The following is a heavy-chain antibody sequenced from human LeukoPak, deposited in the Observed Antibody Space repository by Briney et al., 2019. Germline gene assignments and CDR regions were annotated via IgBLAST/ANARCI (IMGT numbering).Heavy chain of an antibody. CDR3: ARVHGGNSPDY. CDR2: IYYSGST. D-gene: IGHD4-23*01. J-gene: IGHJ4*02. Sequence: SETLSLTCTVSGGSISSYYWSWIRQPPGKGLEWIGYIYYSGSTNYNPSLKNRVTISVDTSKNQFSLRLSSVTAADTAMYYCARVHGGNSPDYWGQGTLVTVSS. V-gene: IGHV4-59*01. CDR1: GGSISSYY.